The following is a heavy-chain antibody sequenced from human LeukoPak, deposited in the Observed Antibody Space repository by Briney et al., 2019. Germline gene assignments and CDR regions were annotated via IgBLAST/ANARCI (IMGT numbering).Heavy chain of an antibody. CDR2: INHSGST. V-gene: IGHV4-39*07. CDR1: GGSISSSSYY. J-gene: IGHJ6*03. CDR3: ARRKHYYYYMDV. Sequence: PSETLSLTCTVSGGSISSSSYYWGWIRQPPGKGLEWIGEINHSGSTNYNPSLKSRVTISVDTSKNQFSLKLSSVTAADTAVYYCARRKHYYYYMDVWGKGTTVTVSS. D-gene: IGHD1-14*01.